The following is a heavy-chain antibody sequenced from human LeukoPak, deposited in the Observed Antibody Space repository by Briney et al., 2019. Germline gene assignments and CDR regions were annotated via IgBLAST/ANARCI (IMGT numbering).Heavy chain of an antibody. CDR3: AKDPYYDST. J-gene: IGHJ5*02. V-gene: IGHV3-30*18. D-gene: IGHD3-22*01. CDR2: ISYDGSNK. Sequence: QTGGSLRLSCAASGFTFSSYGIHWVRQAPGKGLEWVAVISYDGSNKYYADSVKGRFTISRDNSKNTLYLQMNSLRAEDTAVYYCAKDPYYDSTWGQGTLVTVSS. CDR1: GFTFSSYG.